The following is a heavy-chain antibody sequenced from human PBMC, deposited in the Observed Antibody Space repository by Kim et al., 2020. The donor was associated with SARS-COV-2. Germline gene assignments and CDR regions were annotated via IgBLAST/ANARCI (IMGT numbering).Heavy chain of an antibody. V-gene: IGHV3-30*18. CDR2: ISYDGSNK. CDR3: AKPRGGYWGRSEYFQH. Sequence: GGSLRLSCAASGFTFSSYGMHWVRQAPGKGLEWVAVISYDGSNKYYADSVKGRFTISRDNSKNTLYLQMNSLRAEDTAVYYCAKPRGGYWGRSEYFQHWGQGTLVTVSS. J-gene: IGHJ1*01. CDR1: GFTFSSYG. D-gene: IGHD1-26*01.